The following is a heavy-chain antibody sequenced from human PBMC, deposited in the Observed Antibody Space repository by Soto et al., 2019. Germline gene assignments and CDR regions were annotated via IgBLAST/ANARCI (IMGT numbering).Heavy chain of an antibody. CDR2: IYYSGST. CDR1: GGSISSYY. CDR3: ARLRDSSSWGPSSYYYYGMDV. J-gene: IGHJ6*02. Sequence: QVQLQESGPGLVKPSETLSLTCTVSGGSISSYYWSWIRQPPGKGLEWIGYIYYSGSTNYNPSLKSRVTISVDTSKNQSSLNLSSVTAADTAVYYCARLRDSSSWGPSSYYYYGMDVWGQGTTVTVSS. D-gene: IGHD6-13*01. V-gene: IGHV4-59*01.